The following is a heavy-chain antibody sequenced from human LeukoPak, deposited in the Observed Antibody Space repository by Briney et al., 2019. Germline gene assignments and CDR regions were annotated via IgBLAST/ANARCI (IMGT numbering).Heavy chain of an antibody. CDR1: GFTVRSNY. CDR2: IYSGGST. CDR3: ARDKQATVTPYYYGMDI. Sequence: GGSLRLSCAASGFTVRSNYMNWVRQTPGKGLEWVSVIYSGGSTYYAGSVKGRFTVSRDNSKNTLYLQMNSLRAEDTAVYYCARDKQATVTPYYYGMDIWGQGTTVTVSS. D-gene: IGHD4-17*01. J-gene: IGHJ6*02. V-gene: IGHV3-53*05.